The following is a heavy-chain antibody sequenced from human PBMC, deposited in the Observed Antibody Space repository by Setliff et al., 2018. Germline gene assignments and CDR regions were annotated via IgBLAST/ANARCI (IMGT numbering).Heavy chain of an antibody. D-gene: IGHD1-26*01. CDR1: GYSISSGYY. V-gene: IGHV4-38-2*01. J-gene: IGHJ4*02. CDR2: IDHSGST. Sequence: KPSETLSLTCAVSGYSISSGYYWGWIRQPPGKGPEWIGSIDHSGSTHYNPSLKSRVTISVDTAKNQFSLKLRSVTAADTAVYYCGRPLVGVTTGFENWGQGTLVTVSS. CDR3: GRPLVGVTTGFEN.